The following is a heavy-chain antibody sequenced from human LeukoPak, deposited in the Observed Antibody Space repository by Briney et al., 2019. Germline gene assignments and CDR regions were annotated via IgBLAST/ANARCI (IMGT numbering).Heavy chain of an antibody. CDR1: GFTFSSYA. J-gene: IGHJ1*01. V-gene: IGHV3-30-3*01. D-gene: IGHD4-11*01. CDR2: ISYDGSNK. Sequence: GGSLRLSCAASGFTFSSYAMHWVRQAPGKGLEWVAVISYDGSNKYYADSVKGRFTISRDNSKNTLYLQMNSLRAEDTAVYYCARGNEFFQHWGQGTLVTVSS. CDR3: ARGNEFFQH.